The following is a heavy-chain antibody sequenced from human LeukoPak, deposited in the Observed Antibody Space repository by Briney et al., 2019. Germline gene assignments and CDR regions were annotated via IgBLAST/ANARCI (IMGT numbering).Heavy chain of an antibody. CDR2: IIPILGIA. V-gene: IGHV1-69*04. CDR3: ARLSTSLYCSSTSCPGPFDY. D-gene: IGHD2-2*01. J-gene: IGHJ4*02. CDR1: GGTFSSYA. Sequence: SVKVSCKASGGTFSSYAISWVRQAPGQGLEWMGRIIPILGIANYAQKFQGRVTMTRDTSISTAYMELSRLRSDDTAVYYCARLSTSLYCSSTSCPGPFDYWGQGTLVTVSS.